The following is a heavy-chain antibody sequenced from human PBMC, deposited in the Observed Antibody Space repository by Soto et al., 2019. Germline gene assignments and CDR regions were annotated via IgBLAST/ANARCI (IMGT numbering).Heavy chain of an antibody. D-gene: IGHD1-26*01. CDR3: AKPPGGARPDYFDY. J-gene: IGHJ4*02. V-gene: IGHV3-23*01. CDR1: GFTFNIYA. CDR2: ISGSGAST. Sequence: EMQLLESGGALVEPGGSLRLSCAASGFTFNIYAMSWVRQAPGKGLEWVSAISGSGASTYYAYSVQGRFTISRDNSKNTLFLQMNRLSAEDTAIYYCAKPPGGARPDYFDYWGRGTLVTVSS.